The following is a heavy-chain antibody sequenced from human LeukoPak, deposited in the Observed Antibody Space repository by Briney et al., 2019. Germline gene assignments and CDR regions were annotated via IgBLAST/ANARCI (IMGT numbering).Heavy chain of an antibody. J-gene: IGHJ4*02. Sequence: GGSLRLSCAASGFTFSSYGMHWVRQAPGKGLEWVAFIRYDGSNKYYADSVKGRFTISRDNSKNTLYLQMNSLRAEDTAVCYCAKDTNFLHYFDYWGQGTLVTVSS. CDR2: IRYDGSNK. CDR3: AKDTNFLHYFDY. D-gene: IGHD2-2*01. V-gene: IGHV3-30*02. CDR1: GFTFSSYG.